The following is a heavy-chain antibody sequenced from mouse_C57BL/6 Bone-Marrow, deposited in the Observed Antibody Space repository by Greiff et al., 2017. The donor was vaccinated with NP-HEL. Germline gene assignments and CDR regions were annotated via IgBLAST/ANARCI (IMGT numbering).Heavy chain of an antibody. CDR3: AKKSYYSRSGLAY. D-gene: IGHD2-5*01. CDR2: IRRGGST. Sequence: VQLQQSGPGLVQPSQRLSITCTVPGFSLTSYGVHWVRQSPGKGLEWLGVIRRGGSTDYNAAFMSRLSITEDNSKSQVFFKMNSLQADDTAIYYWAKKSYYSRSGLAYWGQGTLVTVSA. J-gene: IGHJ3*01. V-gene: IGHV2-5*01. CDR1: GFSLTSYG.